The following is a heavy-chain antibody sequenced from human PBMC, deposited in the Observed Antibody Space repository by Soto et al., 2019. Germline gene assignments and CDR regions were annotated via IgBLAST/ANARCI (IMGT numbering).Heavy chain of an antibody. V-gene: IGHV5-51*01. Sequence: GESLKISCQGSGYSFTSYWIGWVRQMPGKGLEWMGIIYPGDSDTRYSPSFQGQVTISADKSISTAYLQWSSLKASDTAMYYCSRRQDTAMVDYFDYWGQGTLVTVSS. CDR2: IYPGDSDT. CDR1: GYSFTSYW. D-gene: IGHD5-18*01. CDR3: SRRQDTAMVDYFDY. J-gene: IGHJ4*02.